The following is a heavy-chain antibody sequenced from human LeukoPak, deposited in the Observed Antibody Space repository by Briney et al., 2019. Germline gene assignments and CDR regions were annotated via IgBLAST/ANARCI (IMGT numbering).Heavy chain of an antibody. V-gene: IGHV4-31*03. Sequence: PSQTLSLTCTVSGGSISSGGYYWSWIRQHPGKGLEWIGYIYYSGSTYYNPSLKSRVTISVDTSKNQFSLKLSSVTAADTAVYYCARAGPSDYYDSSGYYPDAFDIWGQGTMVTVSS. D-gene: IGHD3-22*01. CDR2: IYYSGST. CDR1: GGSISSGGYY. CDR3: ARAGPSDYYDSSGYYPDAFDI. J-gene: IGHJ3*02.